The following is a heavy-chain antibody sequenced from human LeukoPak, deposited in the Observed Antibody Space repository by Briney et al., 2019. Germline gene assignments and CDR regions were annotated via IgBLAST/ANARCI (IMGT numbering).Heavy chain of an antibody. V-gene: IGHV1-46*01. Sequence: ASVKVSCKSSGYTFTSYYMHWVRQAPGQGLEWMGIINPSGGSTSYAQKFQGRVTMTRDTATSTVYMELSSQRSEDTAAYYCARSEAYYYDSSGYYNYGGQGTLATVS. D-gene: IGHD3-22*01. J-gene: IGHJ4*02. CDR3: ARSEAYYYDSSGYYNY. CDR1: GYTFTSYY. CDR2: INPSGGST.